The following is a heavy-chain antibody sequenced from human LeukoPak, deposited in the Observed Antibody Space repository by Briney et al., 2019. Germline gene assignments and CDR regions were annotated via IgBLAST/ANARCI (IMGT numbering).Heavy chain of an antibody. Sequence: GGSLRLSCAASGFTFGDFAMHWVRQTPGKGLEWVSLISGDGRTTHYGDSVRGPFTISRNNSKNSLYLQMNGLRTEDTAFYYCAKGLNGVSFSFDYWGRGTLVTVSS. CDR3: AKGLNGVSFSFDY. J-gene: IGHJ4*02. V-gene: IGHV3-43*02. CDR2: ISGDGRTT. D-gene: IGHD2-8*01. CDR1: GFTFGDFA.